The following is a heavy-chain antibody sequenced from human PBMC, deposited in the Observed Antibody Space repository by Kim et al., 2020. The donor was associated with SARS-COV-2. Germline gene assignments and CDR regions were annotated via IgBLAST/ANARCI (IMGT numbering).Heavy chain of an antibody. J-gene: IGHJ5*02. V-gene: IGHV4-31*03. CDR3: ASLFGQLVRYSGYDYVA. Sequence: SETLSLTCTVSGGSISSGGYYWSWIRQHPGKGLEWIGYIYYSGSTYYNPSLKSRVTISVDTSKNQFSLKLSSVTAADTAVYYCASLFGQLVRYSGYDYVAWGQGTLVTVSS. CDR2: IYYSGST. CDR1: GGSISSGGYY. D-gene: IGHD5-12*01.